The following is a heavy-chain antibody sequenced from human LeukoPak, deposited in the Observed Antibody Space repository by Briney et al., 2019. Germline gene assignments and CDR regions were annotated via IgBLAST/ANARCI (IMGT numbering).Heavy chain of an antibody. CDR2: MSGSSGRT. CDR3: AKGPTKYYFDY. V-gene: IGHV3-23*01. CDR1: GCTLSSYA. J-gene: IGHJ4*02. Sequence: GGSLRLSCAASGCTLSSYAMSWVRQAPGKGLEWVSGMSGSSGRTYYADSVKGRFNISRDNSKNTLYLQMNSLRAEDTAVYYCAKGPTKYYFDYWGQGTLVTLSS.